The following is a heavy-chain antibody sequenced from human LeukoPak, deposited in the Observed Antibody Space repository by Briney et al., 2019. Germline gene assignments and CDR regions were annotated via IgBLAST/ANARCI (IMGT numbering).Heavy chain of an antibody. J-gene: IGHJ4*02. Sequence: GGSLRLSRTASGFTFGDYAVSWFRQAPGKGLEWVGFIRSKAYGGTTEYAASVKGRFTISRDDSKSIAYLQMNSLRTEDTAVYYCTRDPLNILRYFDYWGQGTLVTVSS. CDR1: GFTFGDYA. D-gene: IGHD3-9*01. V-gene: IGHV3-49*03. CDR2: IRSKAYGGTT. CDR3: TRDPLNILRYFDY.